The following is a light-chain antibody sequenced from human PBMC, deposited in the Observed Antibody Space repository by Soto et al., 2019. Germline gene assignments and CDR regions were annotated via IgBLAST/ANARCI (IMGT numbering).Light chain of an antibody. V-gene: IGKV3-20*01. J-gene: IGKJ1*01. Sequence: IVVTQSPGTLSLSPGERANLSCRASQRLXNNYSAWDQQKPGQAPGIVXSGAXXXXSXIPERLCASRSGTDFTLAISRLEPEDFAVYCCRQDSSSPLTFYLATKGDIK. CDR3: RQDSSSPLT. CDR1: QRLXNNY. CDR2: GAX.